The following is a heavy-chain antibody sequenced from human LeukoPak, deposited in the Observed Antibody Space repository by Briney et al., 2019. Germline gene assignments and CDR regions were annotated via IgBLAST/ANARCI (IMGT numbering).Heavy chain of an antibody. Sequence: PSETLSLTCTVSGGSISSYYWSWIRQPPGKGLEWIGYIYYSGSPNYNPSLKSRVTISVDTSKNQFSLNLSSVTAADTAVYYCARGPGALLHWGQGILVTVSS. CDR2: IYYSGSP. CDR3: ARGPGALLH. J-gene: IGHJ4*02. D-gene: IGHD3-10*01. V-gene: IGHV4-59*01. CDR1: GGSISSYY.